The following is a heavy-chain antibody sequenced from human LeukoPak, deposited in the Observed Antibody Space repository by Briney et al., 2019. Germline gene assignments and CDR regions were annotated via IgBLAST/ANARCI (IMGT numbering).Heavy chain of an antibody. Sequence: GESLKISCKGSGYSFTTYWIGWGRQMPAKGLEWMGFINPADSDSRYSPSFQGQVTVSADKSISTAYLQWSSLKASDTAMYYCARHRSFDSDTIYGMDVWGQGTTVTVSS. CDR2: INPADSDS. D-gene: IGHD3-9*01. CDR1: GYSFTTYW. CDR3: ARHRSFDSDTIYGMDV. V-gene: IGHV5-51*01. J-gene: IGHJ6*02.